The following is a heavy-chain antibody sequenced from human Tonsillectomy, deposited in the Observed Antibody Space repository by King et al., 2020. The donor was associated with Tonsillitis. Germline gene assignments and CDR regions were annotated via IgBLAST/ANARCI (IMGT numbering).Heavy chain of an antibody. CDR1: GFTFSSYA. CDR3: AKGGCSSTSCYYDCDY. CDR2: ISGSGGST. V-gene: IGHV3-23*04. J-gene: IGHJ4*02. D-gene: IGHD2-2*01. Sequence: VQLVESGGGLVQPGGSLRLSCAASGFTFSSYAMSWVRQAPGKGLEWVSAISGSGGSTYYADSVKGRFTISRDNSKNTVYLQMNSLRAEDTAVYYCAKGGCSSTSCYYDCDYWGQGTLVTVSS.